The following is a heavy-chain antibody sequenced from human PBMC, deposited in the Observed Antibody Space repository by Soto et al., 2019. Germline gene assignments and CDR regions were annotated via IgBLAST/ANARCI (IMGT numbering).Heavy chain of an antibody. V-gene: IGHV4-4*02. CDR2: IYHSGST. J-gene: IGHJ4*02. CDR1: GGSISSNNW. D-gene: IGHD3-10*01. CDR3: ASTYYYDSGSYLTLDY. Sequence: SETLSLTCAVSGGSISSNNWWSWVRQPPGKGLEWIGEIYHSGSTSYSPSLKSRVTMSVDKSKNQFSLKLTSVTAADTAVYYCASTYYYDSGSYLTLDYWGQGTLVTV.